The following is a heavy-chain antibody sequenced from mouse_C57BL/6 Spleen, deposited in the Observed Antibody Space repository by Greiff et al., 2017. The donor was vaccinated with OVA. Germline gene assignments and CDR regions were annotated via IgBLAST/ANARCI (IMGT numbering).Heavy chain of an antibody. V-gene: IGHV1-69*01. CDR3: ARERARDY. Sequence: VQLQQPGAELVMPGASVKLSCKASGYTFTSYWMHWVKQRPGQGLEWIGEIDPSDSYTNYNQKFKGQSTLTVDKSSITAYMQLSSLTSEDSAVYYCARERARDYWGQGTSVTVSS. CDR1: GYTFTSYW. CDR2: IDPSDSYT. J-gene: IGHJ4*01.